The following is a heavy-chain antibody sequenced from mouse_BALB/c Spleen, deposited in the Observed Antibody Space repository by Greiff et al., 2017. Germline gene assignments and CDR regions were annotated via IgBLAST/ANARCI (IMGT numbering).Heavy chain of an antibody. V-gene: IGHV2-9*02. CDR1: GFSLTSYG. CDR3: ARDRGYYDYVWFAY. CDR2: IWAGGST. D-gene: IGHD2-4*01. Sequence: VKLVESGPGLVAPSQSLSITCTVSGFSLTSYGVHWVRQPPGKGLEWLGVIWAGGSTNYNSALMSRLSISKDNSKSQVFLKMNSLQTDDTAMYYCARDRGYYDYVWFAYWGQGTLVTVSA. J-gene: IGHJ3*01.